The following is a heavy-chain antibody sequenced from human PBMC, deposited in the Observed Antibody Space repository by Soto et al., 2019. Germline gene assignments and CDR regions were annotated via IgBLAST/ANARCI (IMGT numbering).Heavy chain of an antibody. CDR1: GGSISSYY. V-gene: IGHV4-59*08. CDR3: ARHPRGYCSSTSCYAQHWFDP. Sequence: SETLSLTCTVSGGSISSYYWSWIRQPPGKGLEWIGYIYYSGSTNYNPPLKSRVTISVDTSKNQFSLKLSSVTAADTAVYYCARHPRGYCSSTSCYAQHWFDPWGQGTLVTVSS. J-gene: IGHJ5*02. D-gene: IGHD2-2*01. CDR2: IYYSGST.